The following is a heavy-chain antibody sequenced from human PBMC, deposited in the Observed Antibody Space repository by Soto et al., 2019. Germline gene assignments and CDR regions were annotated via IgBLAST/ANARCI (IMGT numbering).Heavy chain of an antibody. D-gene: IGHD3-3*01. J-gene: IGHJ4*02. V-gene: IGHV1-8*01. Sequence: QVQLVQSGAEVKKHGASVKVSCKASGYTFTSYDINWVRQATGKGLEWMGWMNPNSGNTGYAQKFQGRVTMTRNTSISTDYMALSSLRSEATAVYYGARADGRGLHLGGLYYWGQGTLVTVSS. CDR3: ARADGRGLHLGGLYY. CDR1: GYTFTSYD. CDR2: MNPNSGNT.